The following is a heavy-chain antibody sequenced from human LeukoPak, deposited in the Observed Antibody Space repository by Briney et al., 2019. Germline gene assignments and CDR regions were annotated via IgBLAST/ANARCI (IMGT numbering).Heavy chain of an antibody. Sequence: ASVKVSCKASGYTFTSYDINWVRQAPGQGLEWMGWMNPNSGNTGYAQKFQGRVTMNRNTSISTAYMELSSLRSEDTAVYYCARGSSMATATYWGQGTLVTVSS. CDR2: MNPNSGNT. CDR1: GYTFTSYD. V-gene: IGHV1-8*01. J-gene: IGHJ4*02. D-gene: IGHD5-18*01. CDR3: ARGSSMATATY.